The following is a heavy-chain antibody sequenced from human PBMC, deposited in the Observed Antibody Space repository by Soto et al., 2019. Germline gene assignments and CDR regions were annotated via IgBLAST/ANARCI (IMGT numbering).Heavy chain of an antibody. CDR1: GFTFSSYG. D-gene: IGHD2-2*01. CDR3: ARDFSSSTSCTRPMCYYYYGMDV. Sequence: QVQLVESGGGVVQPGRSLRLSCAASGFTFSSYGMHWVRQAPGKGLEWVAVIWYDGSYKYYADSVKGRFTISRDNSKNTLYLQMNSLRAEDTAMYYCARDFSSSTSCTRPMCYYYYGMDVWGQGTTVTVSS. CDR2: IWYDGSYK. J-gene: IGHJ6*02. V-gene: IGHV3-33*01.